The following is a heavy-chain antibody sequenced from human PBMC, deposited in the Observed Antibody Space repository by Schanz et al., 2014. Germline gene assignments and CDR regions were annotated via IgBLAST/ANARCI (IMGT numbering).Heavy chain of an antibody. CDR2: IRSSSTPI. Sequence: EVQLVESGGGWVQPGGSLRLSCAASGFTFSDYSMNWVRQAPGKGPEWVSYIRSSSTPIYYADSVEGRFTISRDNAKNSLYLQMNSLRAEDTAVYYCARPPHDSSGYYPFDYWGQGTLVTVSS. CDR3: ARPPHDSSGYYPFDY. D-gene: IGHD3-22*01. V-gene: IGHV3-48*04. CDR1: GFTFSDYS. J-gene: IGHJ4*02.